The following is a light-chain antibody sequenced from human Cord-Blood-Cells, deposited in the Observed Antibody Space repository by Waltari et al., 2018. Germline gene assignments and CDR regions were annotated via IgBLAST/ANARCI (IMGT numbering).Light chain of an antibody. CDR2: DVS. J-gene: IGLJ2*01. CDR1: SSDVGGYNY. Sequence: QSALTQPASVSGSPGQSITIPCTGTSSDVGGYNYVSWYQQHPGNAPKLMIYDVSNRPSGVSNRFSGPKSGNTASLTISGLQAEDEADYYCSSYTSSSTVVFGGGTKLTVL. CDR3: SSYTSSSTVV. V-gene: IGLV2-14*01.